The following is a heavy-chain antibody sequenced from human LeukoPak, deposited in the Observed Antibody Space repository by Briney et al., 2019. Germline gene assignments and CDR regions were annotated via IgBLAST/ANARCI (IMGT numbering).Heavy chain of an antibody. CDR3: ARDRGSTESDY. CDR1: GFTFSSYW. D-gene: IGHD3-10*01. Sequence: PGGSLRLSCGVSGFTFSSYWMSWVRQAPGKGLVWVSRINSDGSRTSYADSVKGRFTISRDNAKNTLYLQMNSLRAEDTAVYYCARDRGSTESDYWGQGTLVTVSS. CDR2: INSDGSRT. V-gene: IGHV3-74*01. J-gene: IGHJ4*02.